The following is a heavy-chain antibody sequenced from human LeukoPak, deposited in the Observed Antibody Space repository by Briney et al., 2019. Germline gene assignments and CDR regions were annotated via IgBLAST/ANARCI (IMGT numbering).Heavy chain of an antibody. CDR1: GGSFSGYY. J-gene: IGHJ3*02. CDR2: INHSGST. D-gene: IGHD1-26*01. V-gene: IGHV4-34*01. Sequence: KPSETLSLTCAVYGGSFSGYYWSWIRQPPGKGREWSGEINHSGSTNYNPSLKSRVTISVDTSKNQFSLKLSSVTAAATAVYYCARELRWELLRIRAFDIWGQGTMVTVSS. CDR3: ARELRWELLRIRAFDI.